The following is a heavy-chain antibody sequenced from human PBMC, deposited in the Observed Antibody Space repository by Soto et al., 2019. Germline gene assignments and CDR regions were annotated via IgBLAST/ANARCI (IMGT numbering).Heavy chain of an antibody. V-gene: IGHV3-33*01. D-gene: IGHD3-10*01. CDR3: ARDPLIRSGSYYFDY. CDR2: IWYDGSNK. J-gene: IGHJ4*02. Sequence: GGSLRLSCAASGFTFRSYGMHWVRQGPGEGLGWVAVIWYDGSNKYYADSVKGRFTISRDNSKNTLYLQMNSLRAEDTAVYYCARDPLIRSGSYYFDYWGQGTLVTVSS. CDR1: GFTFRSYG.